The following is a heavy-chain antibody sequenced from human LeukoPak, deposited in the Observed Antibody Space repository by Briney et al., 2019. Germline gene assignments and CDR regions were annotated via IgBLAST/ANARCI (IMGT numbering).Heavy chain of an antibody. V-gene: IGHV3-30*18. J-gene: IGHJ4*02. CDR1: GFTFSNYG. D-gene: IGHD6-19*01. CDR2: ISYDGSSK. Sequence: GRSRRLSCAASGFTFSNYGMHWVRQAPGTGLEWVAVISYDGSSKYYTDSMEGRFTISRDDSKNTLYLQMNSLRAEDTAVYYCAKQRSGGSGWCMDYWGQGTLVTVSS. CDR3: AKQRSGGSGWCMDY.